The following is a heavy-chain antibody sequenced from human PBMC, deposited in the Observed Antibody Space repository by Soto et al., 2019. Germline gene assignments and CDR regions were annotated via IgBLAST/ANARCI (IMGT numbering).Heavy chain of an antibody. D-gene: IGHD6-13*01. CDR1: GYTFTSYG. CDR3: VRRHVSATGIDWFDP. Sequence: ASVKVSCKASGYTFTSYGIHWVRQAPGQRLEWMGWINAANGDTKYSPKFQGRVTITRDTSASTAYMELSSLRSEDTAVYYCVRRHVSATGIDWFDPWGQGTLVTISS. CDR2: INAANGDT. V-gene: IGHV1-3*01. J-gene: IGHJ5*02.